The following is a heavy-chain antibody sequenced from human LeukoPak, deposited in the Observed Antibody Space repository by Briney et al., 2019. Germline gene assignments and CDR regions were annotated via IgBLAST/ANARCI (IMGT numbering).Heavy chain of an antibody. V-gene: IGHV3-7*03. J-gene: IGHJ4*02. CDR1: GFTFSSYW. Sequence: PGGSLRLSCAASGFTFSSYWMSWVRQAPGKGLEWVANIKQDGSEKYYVDSMKGRFTISRDNAKNSLYLQMNSLRAEDTAVYYCARDGPGIAAAAPRHWGQGTLVTVSS. CDR2: IKQDGSEK. CDR3: ARDGPGIAAAAPRH. D-gene: IGHD6-13*01.